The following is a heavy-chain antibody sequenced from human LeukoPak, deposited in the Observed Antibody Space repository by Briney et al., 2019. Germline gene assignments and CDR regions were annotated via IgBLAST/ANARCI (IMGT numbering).Heavy chain of an antibody. J-gene: IGHJ4*02. D-gene: IGHD6-19*01. Sequence: SETLSLTCAVSGGSTSSSNWWSWVRQPPGKGLEWIGEIYHSGSTNYNPSLKSRVTISVDKSKNQFSLKLSSVTAADTAVYYCASPQYSSGWYGDGYWGQGTLVTVSS. CDR1: GGSTSSSNW. CDR2: IYHSGST. V-gene: IGHV4-4*02. CDR3: ASPQYSSGWYGDGY.